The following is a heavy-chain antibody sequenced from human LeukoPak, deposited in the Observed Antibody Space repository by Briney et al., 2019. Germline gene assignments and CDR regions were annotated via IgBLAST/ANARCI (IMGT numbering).Heavy chain of an antibody. V-gene: IGHV3-11*01. J-gene: IGHJ4*02. D-gene: IGHD2-15*01. Sequence: GGSLRLSCAASGFTFSDYYISWIRQAPGKGLEWVSYISSRGTAIYYADSVKGRFAISRDNAKNSLYLQMDSLRAEGTAVYDCGKAHPYFEVVVGATGGLIDYGGQETLDTVSS. CDR3: GKAHPYFEVVVGATGGLIDY. CDR1: GFTFSDYY. CDR2: ISSRGTAI.